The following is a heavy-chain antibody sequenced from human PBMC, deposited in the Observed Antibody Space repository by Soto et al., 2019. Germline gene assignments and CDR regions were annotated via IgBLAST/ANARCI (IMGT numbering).Heavy chain of an antibody. Sequence: SETLPLTCTVSGGTIGKGSGSLPWINTHPGKGLEWIGYISNSGRTYYNPSLKSRLTISLDTSENQYSLELTSVTAADSACDYSASALQYYHCDVDPWGQGTLVTVS. CDR3: ASALQYYHCDVDP. CDR2: ISNSGRT. J-gene: IGHJ5*02. CDR1: GGTIGKGSGS. D-gene: IGHD3-16*01. V-gene: IGHV4-31*03.